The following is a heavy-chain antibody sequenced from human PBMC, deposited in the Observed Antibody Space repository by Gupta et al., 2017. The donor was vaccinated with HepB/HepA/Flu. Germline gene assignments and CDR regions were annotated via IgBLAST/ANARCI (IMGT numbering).Heavy chain of an antibody. V-gene: IGHV4-59*01. CDR2: IYYSGST. Sequence: QVQLQESGPGLVKPSETLSLTCTVSGGPISSYYWSWIRQPPGKGLEWIGYIYYSGSTNYNPSLKSRVTISVDTSKNQFSLKLSSVTAADTAVYYCARVEWELGSGWFDPWGQGTLVTGAS. J-gene: IGHJ5*02. D-gene: IGHD1-26*01. CDR3: ARVEWELGSGWFDP. CDR1: GGPISSYY.